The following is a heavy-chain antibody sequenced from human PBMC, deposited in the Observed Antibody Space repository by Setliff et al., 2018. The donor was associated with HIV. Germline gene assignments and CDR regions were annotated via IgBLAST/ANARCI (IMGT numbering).Heavy chain of an antibody. Sequence: SETLSLTCTVSAGSIISSSYYWGWIRQPPGKGLEWIGSIYHSGSTYYNPSLKSRVTISVDTSKNQFSLKLSSVTAADTAMYYCVHSLLGAPMVDYWGQGTLVTVSS. CDR3: VHSLLGAPMVDY. CDR1: AGSIISSSYY. J-gene: IGHJ4*02. CDR2: IYHSGST. D-gene: IGHD3-16*01. V-gene: IGHV4-39*01.